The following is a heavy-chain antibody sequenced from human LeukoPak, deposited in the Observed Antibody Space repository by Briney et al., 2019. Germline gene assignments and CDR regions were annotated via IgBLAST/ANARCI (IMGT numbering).Heavy chain of an antibody. V-gene: IGHV3-43D*03. CDR2: ISWDGRTP. Sequence: RAGGSLRLSCTASGFSFLNYAMHWVRQVPGKGLEWISLISWDGRTPHYADSVKGRFTISRDNSKNSLYLQMNSLRGEDSALYYCARVADIAAVRRYYYYYMDVWGKGTTVIVSS. CDR1: GFSFLNYA. D-gene: IGHD5-12*01. CDR3: ARVADIAAVRRYYYYYMDV. J-gene: IGHJ6*03.